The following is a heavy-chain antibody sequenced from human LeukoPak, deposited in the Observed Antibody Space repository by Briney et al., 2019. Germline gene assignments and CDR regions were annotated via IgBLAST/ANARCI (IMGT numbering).Heavy chain of an antibody. CDR3: ARGKTSQNIVTRKTYNWFDP. D-gene: IGHD2/OR15-2a*01. V-gene: IGHV3-23*01. CDR1: GFTFSGYA. CDR2: ISGSGGST. Sequence: GGSLRLSCAASGFTFSGYAMSWVRQAPGKGLEWVSAISGSGGSTYYADSVKGRFTISRDNAKNSLYLQMKSLRAEDTAVYYCARGKTSQNIVTRKTYNWFDPWGQGTLVTVSS. J-gene: IGHJ5*02.